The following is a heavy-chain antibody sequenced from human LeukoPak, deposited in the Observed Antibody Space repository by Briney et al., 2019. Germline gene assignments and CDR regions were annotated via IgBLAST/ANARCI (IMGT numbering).Heavy chain of an antibody. D-gene: IGHD3-10*01. CDR1: GDSISRYNYY. Sequence: SETLSLTCTVSGDSISRYNYYWIWNPQPPGKGMVWIGSIYYTANYYYNPSLKSRVTIYVYTSKNQLSLKLTSAAAADTAVYYCASPPLWFGELSHFDYWGQGTLVTVSS. CDR3: ASPPLWFGELSHFDY. V-gene: IGHV4-39*01. J-gene: IGHJ4*02. CDR2: IYYTANY.